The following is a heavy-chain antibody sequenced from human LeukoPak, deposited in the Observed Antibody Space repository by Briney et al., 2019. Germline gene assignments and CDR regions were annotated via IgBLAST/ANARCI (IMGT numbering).Heavy chain of an antibody. CDR3: ARVRDRIVVVRYGAFDI. Sequence: GSLRLSCAASGFTFSDYYMSWLRQPPGKGLEGLGYIYYSGSTNYNPSLKSRVTISVDKSKNQFSLKLSSVTAADTAVYYCARVRDRIVVVRYGAFDIWGQGTMVTVSS. CDR2: IYYSGST. V-gene: IGHV4-59*12. CDR1: GFTFSDYY. J-gene: IGHJ3*02. D-gene: IGHD3-22*01.